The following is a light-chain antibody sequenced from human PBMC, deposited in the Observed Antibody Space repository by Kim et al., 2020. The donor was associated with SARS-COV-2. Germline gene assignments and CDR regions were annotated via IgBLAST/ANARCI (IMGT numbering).Light chain of an antibody. V-gene: IGLV1-44*01. CDR2: DNH. CDR1: SSNIGINV. Sequence: QSVLTQPPSASGTPGQKVAISCSGSSSNIGINVVNWYQQLPGTAPKLLIFDNHQRPSGVPDRFSGSKSGTSASLAISGLQSEDEAEYYCATWDGSLHRVVFGGGTQLTVL. J-gene: IGLJ2*01. CDR3: ATWDGSLHRVV.